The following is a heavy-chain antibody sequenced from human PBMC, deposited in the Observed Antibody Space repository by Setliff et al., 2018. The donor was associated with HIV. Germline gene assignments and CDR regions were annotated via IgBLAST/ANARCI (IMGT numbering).Heavy chain of an antibody. D-gene: IGHD6-13*01. J-gene: IGHJ6*02. CDR1: GFTFSSYG. V-gene: IGHV3-33*06. CDR3: AKDHNIGSSWYYYYGMDV. Sequence: PGGSLRLSCAASGFTFSSYGMHWVRQAPGKGLEWVAVIWYDGSNKYYADSVKGRFTISRDNSKNTLYLQMNSLRAEDTAVYYCAKDHNIGSSWYYYYGMDVWGQGTTVTVSS. CDR2: IWYDGSNK.